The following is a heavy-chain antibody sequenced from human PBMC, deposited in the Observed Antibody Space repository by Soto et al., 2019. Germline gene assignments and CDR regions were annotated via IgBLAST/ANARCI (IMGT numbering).Heavy chain of an antibody. CDR3: AKDPQQLMVYXDY. CDR2: ISDNGGTT. V-gene: IGHV3-23*01. J-gene: IGHJ4*02. Sequence: PGGSLRLSCAASEFTFSNYAMSWVRQAPGKGLEWVSSISDNGGTTYYADSVKGRFTISRDNSKNTLYLQMNSLRAEDTAVYYCAKDPQQLMVYXDYWGQGTQVTVSS. D-gene: IGHD6-13*01. CDR1: EFTFSNYA.